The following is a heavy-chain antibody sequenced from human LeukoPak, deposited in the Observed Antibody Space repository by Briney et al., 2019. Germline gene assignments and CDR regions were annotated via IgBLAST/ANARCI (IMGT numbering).Heavy chain of an antibody. CDR3: ARWYSSGWAFDY. CDR2: IHYSGST. V-gene: IGHV4-59*08. D-gene: IGHD6-19*01. Sequence: SETLSLTCTVSGGTISSYYWNWIRQPPGKGLEWIGYIHYSGSTKYNPSLKSRVTISVDTSKNQFSLKLTSVTAADTAVYYCARWYSSGWAFDYWGQGTLVTVSS. CDR1: GGTISSYY. J-gene: IGHJ4*02.